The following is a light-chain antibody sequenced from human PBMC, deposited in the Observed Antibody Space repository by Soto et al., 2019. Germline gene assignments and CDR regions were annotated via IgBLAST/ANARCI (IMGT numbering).Light chain of an antibody. CDR2: EVT. J-gene: IGLJ3*02. CDR3: TSYAGYNNWV. V-gene: IGLV2-8*01. Sequence: QSVLTQPPSASGSPGQSVTISCTGTSSDVGAYNFVSWFQQHPGKAPKLIIYEVTKRPSGVPDRFSGSKSGNTASLTVSGLQAEDEAHYHCTSYAGYNNWVFGGGTKLTVL. CDR1: SSDVGAYNF.